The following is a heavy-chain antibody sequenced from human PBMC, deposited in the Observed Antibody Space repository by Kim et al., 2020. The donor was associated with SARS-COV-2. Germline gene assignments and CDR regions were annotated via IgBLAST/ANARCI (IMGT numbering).Heavy chain of an antibody. Sequence: GGSLRLSCVASGFTFSDHWMSWVRQAPGKGLEWVGNVKQDGRPIFYADSVTGRFTISRDNAKNSLYLQMDNLRAEDTAIYYCARDVHYNSGSFHSDYWG. CDR2: VKQDGRPI. CDR1: GFTFSDHW. D-gene: IGHD3-10*01. CDR3: ARDVHYNSGSFHSDY. J-gene: IGHJ4*01. V-gene: IGHV3-7*03.